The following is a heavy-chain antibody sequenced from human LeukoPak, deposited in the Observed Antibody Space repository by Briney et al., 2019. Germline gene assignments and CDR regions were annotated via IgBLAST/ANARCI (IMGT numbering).Heavy chain of an antibody. CDR3: ARRFGRKFGERFYYYHYMDV. CDR2: IYHSGST. Sequence: SETLSLTCTVSGYSISSGYYWGWIRQPPGKGLEWIGSIYHSGSTYYNPSLKSRVTISVDTSKNQFSLRLTSVTAADTAVYYCARRFGRKFGERFYYYHYMDVWGKGTTVTISS. J-gene: IGHJ6*03. V-gene: IGHV4-38-2*02. CDR1: GYSISSGYY. D-gene: IGHD3-10*01.